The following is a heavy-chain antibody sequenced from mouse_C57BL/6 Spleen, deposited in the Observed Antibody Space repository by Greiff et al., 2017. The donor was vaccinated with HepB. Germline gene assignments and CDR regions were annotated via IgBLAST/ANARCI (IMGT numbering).Heavy chain of an antibody. V-gene: IGHV1-53*01. J-gene: IGHJ4*01. D-gene: IGHD2-4*01. Sequence: VQLQQPGTELVKPGASVKLSCKASGYTFTSYWMHWVKQRPGQGLEWIGNINPSNGGTNYNEKFKSKATLTVDKSSSTAYMQLSSLTSEDSAVYYCARGGMITTLYYYAMDYWGQGTSVTVSS. CDR1: GYTFTSYW. CDR3: ARGGMITTLYYYAMDY. CDR2: INPSNGGT.